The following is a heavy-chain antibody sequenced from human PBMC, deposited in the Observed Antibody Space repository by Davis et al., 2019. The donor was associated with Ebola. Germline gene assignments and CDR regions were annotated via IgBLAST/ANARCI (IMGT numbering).Heavy chain of an antibody. V-gene: IGHV3-30*02. Sequence: GESLKISCAASGFTFSNYGMHWVRQAPGKGLEWVAFIRYDGSNKIYSDSMKGRCIISRDNSRNTLFLQMNSLRAEDTAVYYCAKALVKISGREDSLEYWGQGTLVTVSS. J-gene: IGHJ4*02. CDR2: IRYDGSNK. D-gene: IGHD6-19*01. CDR1: GFTFSNYG. CDR3: AKALVKISGREDSLEY.